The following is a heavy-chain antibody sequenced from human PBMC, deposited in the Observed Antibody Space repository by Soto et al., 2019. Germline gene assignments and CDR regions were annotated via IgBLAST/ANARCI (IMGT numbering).Heavy chain of an antibody. CDR1: GGSISSGDYY. Sequence: SETLSLTCTVSGGSISSGDYYWSWIRQPPGKGLEWIGYIYYSGSTYYNPSLKSRVTISVDTSKNQFSLKLSSVTAADTAVYYCARGGSWGPIFGVVTEAYYYGMNVWGQGTTVTVSS. CDR3: ARGGSWGPIFGVVTEAYYYGMNV. J-gene: IGHJ6*02. CDR2: IYYSGST. D-gene: IGHD3-3*01. V-gene: IGHV4-30-4*01.